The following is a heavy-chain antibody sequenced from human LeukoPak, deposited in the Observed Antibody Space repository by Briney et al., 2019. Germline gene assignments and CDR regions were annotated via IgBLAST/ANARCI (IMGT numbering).Heavy chain of an antibody. CDR1: GFTFSSYA. J-gene: IGHJ4*02. V-gene: IGHV3-23*01. Sequence: GGSLRLSCAASGFTFSSYAMSWVRQAPGKGLEWVSGISGSGISTYYEDSVKGRFTISRDNSKNTLYLQMNSLRAEDTAVYYCATLRVGVWGSSRYFDYWGQGTLVTVSS. D-gene: IGHD3-16*02. CDR3: ATLRVGVWGSSRYFDY. CDR2: ISGSGIST.